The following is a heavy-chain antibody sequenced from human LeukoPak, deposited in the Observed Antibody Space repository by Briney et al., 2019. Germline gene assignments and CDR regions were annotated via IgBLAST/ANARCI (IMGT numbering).Heavy chain of an antibody. CDR1: GFTFSSYW. D-gene: IGHD5-12*01. CDR3: GRVGQAGYVGYPLDY. Sequence: GGSLGLSCAASGFTFSSYWMHWVRQAPGKGLMWVSRINSDGSSTSYADSVKGRFTISRDNAKNTLYLQMNSLRAEDTAVFYFGRVGQAGYVGYPLDYRGQGTLVTVSS. CDR2: INSDGSST. J-gene: IGHJ4*02. V-gene: IGHV3-74*01.